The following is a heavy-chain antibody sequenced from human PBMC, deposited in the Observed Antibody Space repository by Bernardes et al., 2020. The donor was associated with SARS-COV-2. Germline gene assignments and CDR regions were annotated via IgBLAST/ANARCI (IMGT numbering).Heavy chain of an antibody. CDR2: ISAYNGNT. CDR1: GYTFTSYG. D-gene: IGHD6-19*01. Sequence: ASVKVSCKASGYTFTSYGISWVRQAPGQGLEWMGWISAYNGNTTYAQKLQGRVTMTTDTSTSTAYMELRSLRSDDTAVYYCARTSIAVGVWRYYYYGMDVWGQGTTVTVSS. CDR3: ARTSIAVGVWRYYYYGMDV. J-gene: IGHJ6*02. V-gene: IGHV1-18*01.